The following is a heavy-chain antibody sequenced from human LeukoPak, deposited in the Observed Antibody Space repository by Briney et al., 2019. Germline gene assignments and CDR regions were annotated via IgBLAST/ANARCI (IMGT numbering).Heavy chain of an antibody. CDR3: AGGEYDILTGDACDI. Sequence: ASVKVSCKASGYTFTSYGISWVRQAPGQGLEWMGWISAYNGKINYAQKFQGRVTMTTDTSTSTAYMELRSLRSDDTAVYYCAGGEYDILTGDACDIWGQGTMVTVSS. CDR2: ISAYNGKI. V-gene: IGHV1-18*01. D-gene: IGHD3-9*01. J-gene: IGHJ3*02. CDR1: GYTFTSYG.